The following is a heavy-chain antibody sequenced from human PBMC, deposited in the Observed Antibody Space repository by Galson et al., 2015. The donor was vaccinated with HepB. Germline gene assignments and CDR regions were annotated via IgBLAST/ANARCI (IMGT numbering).Heavy chain of an antibody. Sequence: QSGAEVKKPGESLKISCKGSGYSFTSYWIGWVRQMPGKGLEWMGIIYPGDSDTRYSPSFQGQVTISADKSISTAYLQWSSLKASDTAVYYCARRGAFDYYYYGMDVWGQGTTVTVSS. J-gene: IGHJ6*02. D-gene: IGHD1-26*01. CDR1: GYSFTSYW. V-gene: IGHV5-51*01. CDR3: ARRGAFDYYYYGMDV. CDR2: IYPGDSDT.